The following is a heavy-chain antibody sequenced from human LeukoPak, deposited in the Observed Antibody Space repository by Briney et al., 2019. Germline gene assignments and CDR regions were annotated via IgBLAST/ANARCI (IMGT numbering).Heavy chain of an antibody. CDR1: GNTFTSYG. CDR3: GYYDYGGNRGAFDI. CDR2: ISGYNGNT. J-gene: IGHJ3*02. Sequence: GASVKVSCKASGNTFTSYGISWVRQAPGQGLEWMGWISGYNGNTNYAQKLQGRVTMTTNTSTSIAYMELRSQRNNVTAVYYCGYYDYGGNRGAFDIWGQGTMVTVSS. V-gene: IGHV1-18*01. D-gene: IGHD4-23*01.